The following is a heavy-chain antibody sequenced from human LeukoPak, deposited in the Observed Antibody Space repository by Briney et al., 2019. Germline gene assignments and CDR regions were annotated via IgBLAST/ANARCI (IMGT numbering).Heavy chain of an antibody. V-gene: IGHV3-23*01. D-gene: IGHD6-13*01. CDR1: GFTFNSHA. J-gene: IGHJ4*02. CDR2: ISGFGGST. Sequence: GGSLRLSCAASGFTFNSHAMNWIRQAPGKGLEWVSGISGFGGSTYYAASVKGRFTIARDNSGNTLFLHLGNLRVEDTAIYYCARRGGSSWSAFDYWGQGTLVTVSS. CDR3: ARRGGSSWSAFDY.